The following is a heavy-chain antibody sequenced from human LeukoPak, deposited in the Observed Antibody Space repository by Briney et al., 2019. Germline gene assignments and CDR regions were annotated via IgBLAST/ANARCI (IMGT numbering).Heavy chain of an antibody. V-gene: IGHV1-18*04. D-gene: IGHD2-15*01. Sequence: ASVKVSCKPSGYTFTSFGISWVRQAPGQGLEWMGWIGAYNGDTNYAQKFQGRVTMTTDTSTSTAYMDLRSLRSDDTAVYYCTRDHCSGDNCPSFGYWGQGTLVTVSS. CDR3: TRDHCSGDNCPSFGY. J-gene: IGHJ4*02. CDR2: IGAYNGDT. CDR1: GYTFTSFG.